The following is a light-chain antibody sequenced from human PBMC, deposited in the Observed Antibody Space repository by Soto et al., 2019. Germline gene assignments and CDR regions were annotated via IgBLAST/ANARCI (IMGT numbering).Light chain of an antibody. J-gene: IGLJ1*01. CDR1: SGDVGGYNY. CDR2: DVS. CDR3: RSYAGRYHYV. V-gene: IGLV2-11*01. Sequence: QSALTQPRSVSGSPGQSVTISCTGTSGDVGGYNYVSWYQQHPGKAPKLMIYDVSKRPSGVPDRFSGSKSGNTASLTISGLQAEDEDDYYCRSYAGRYHYVSGTGIKV.